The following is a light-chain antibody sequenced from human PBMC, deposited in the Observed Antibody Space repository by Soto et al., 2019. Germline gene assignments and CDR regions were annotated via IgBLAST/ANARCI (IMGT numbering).Light chain of an antibody. CDR2: AVT. CDR1: SSDIGAYNY. CDR3: SSFTSSTTLL. J-gene: IGLJ2*01. Sequence: QSALTQPPSASGSPGQSVTISCTGASSDIGAYNYVSWYQQHPGRAPKLIIYAVTDRPSGVADRFSGSKSGDTASLTISGLQAEDEAHYYCSSFTSSTTLLFGGGTKLTVL. V-gene: IGLV2-14*01.